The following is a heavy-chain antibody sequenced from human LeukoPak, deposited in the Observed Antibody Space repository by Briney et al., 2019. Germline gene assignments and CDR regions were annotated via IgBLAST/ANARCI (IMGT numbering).Heavy chain of an antibody. V-gene: IGHV4-39*01. J-gene: IGHJ4*02. D-gene: IGHD3-16*01. CDR1: GGSISSSNYY. CDR2: IYYSGST. Sequence: PSETLSLTCTVSGGSISSSNYYWGWIRQPPGKGLEWIGSIYYSGSTYYNPSLKSRVTISADTSKNQFSLKLTSVTAADTAVYYCARLYYCYYFDYWGQGTLVTVSS. CDR3: ARLYYCYYFDY.